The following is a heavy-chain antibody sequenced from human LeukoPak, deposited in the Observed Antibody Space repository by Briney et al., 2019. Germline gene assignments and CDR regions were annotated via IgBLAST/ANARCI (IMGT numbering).Heavy chain of an antibody. CDR1: GGSISSYY. Sequence: SETLSLTCTVSGGSISSYYWSWIRRPPGKGLEWIGYIYYSGSTNYNPSLKSRVTISVDTSKNQFSLKLSSVTAADTAVYYCARGPVPLDPFDYWGQGTLVTVSS. V-gene: IGHV4-59*01. CDR3: ARGPVPLDPFDY. J-gene: IGHJ4*02. D-gene: IGHD1-1*01. CDR2: IYYSGST.